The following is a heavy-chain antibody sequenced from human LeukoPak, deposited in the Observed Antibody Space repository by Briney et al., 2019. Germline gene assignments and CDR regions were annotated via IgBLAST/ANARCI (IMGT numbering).Heavy chain of an antibody. CDR1: GFTFSNAW. Sequence: PGGSLRLSCAASGFTFSNAWMSWVRQPPGKGLEWIGSIYYSGSTWSSLKSRVTISIDTSKNKFSLKLSSVTAADTAVYYCAKSNGYGLIDIWGQGTMVTVSS. J-gene: IGHJ3*02. CDR3: AKSNGYGLIDI. V-gene: IGHV4-38-2*01. D-gene: IGHD3-22*01. CDR2: IYYSGST.